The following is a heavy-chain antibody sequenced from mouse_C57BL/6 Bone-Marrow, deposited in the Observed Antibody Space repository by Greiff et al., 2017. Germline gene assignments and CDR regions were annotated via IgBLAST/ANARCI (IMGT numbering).Heavy chain of an antibody. V-gene: IGHV1-63*01. CDR2: LYPGGGYT. CDR1: GYTFTNYW. CDR3: ARYRGYWYFDV. Sequence: QVQLQQSGAELVRPGTSVKMSCKASGYTFTNYWIGWAKQRPGHGLEWIGDLYPGGGYTNYNEKFKGKATLTADKSSSTAYMQCSSLTSEDSAIYDCARYRGYWYFDVWVTGTTVTVSA. J-gene: IGHJ1*03.